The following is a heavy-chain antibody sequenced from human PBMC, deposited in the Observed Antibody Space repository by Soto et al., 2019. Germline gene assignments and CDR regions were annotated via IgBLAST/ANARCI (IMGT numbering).Heavy chain of an antibody. J-gene: IGHJ4*02. CDR2: ISAYNGNT. Sequence: QIQLVQSGAEVKKPGASVKVSCKASGYTFSSYHITWVRQAPGQGLEWMGWISAYNGNTNYAQNLQGRVTMTTDPSTSTAYMELRSRSSDDTAVYYCARDLPPVDYWGQGTLVTVSS. V-gene: IGHV1-18*01. CDR1: GYTFSSYH. CDR3: ARDLPPVDY.